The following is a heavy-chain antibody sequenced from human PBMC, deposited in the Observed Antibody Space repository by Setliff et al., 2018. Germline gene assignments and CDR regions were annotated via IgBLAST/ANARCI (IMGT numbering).Heavy chain of an antibody. D-gene: IGHD6-6*01. V-gene: IGHV3-7*03. J-gene: IGHJ4*02. Sequence: GGSLRLSCAASGFTFSNHWMTWVRQAPGKGLEWVANIKQDGSDKYYVDSGKGRFTVSRDNAKNSLYLQMSSLRAEDTAVYYCARWTARAVDYWGQGTLVTVSS. CDR3: ARWTARAVDY. CDR2: IKQDGSDK. CDR1: GFTFSNHW.